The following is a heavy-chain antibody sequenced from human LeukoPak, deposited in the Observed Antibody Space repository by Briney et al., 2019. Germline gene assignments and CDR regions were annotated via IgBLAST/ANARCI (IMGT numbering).Heavy chain of an antibody. CDR2: IWYDGSNK. Sequence: GGSLRLSCAASGFTFSSYAMSWVRQAPGKGLEWVAVIWYDGSNKYYADSVKGRFTISRDNSKNTLYLQMNSLRAEDTAVYYCARDSPYYYDSSGYSLSFDYWGQGTLVTVSS. V-gene: IGHV3-30*04. CDR3: ARDSPYYYDSSGYSLSFDY. CDR1: GFTFSSYA. J-gene: IGHJ4*02. D-gene: IGHD3-22*01.